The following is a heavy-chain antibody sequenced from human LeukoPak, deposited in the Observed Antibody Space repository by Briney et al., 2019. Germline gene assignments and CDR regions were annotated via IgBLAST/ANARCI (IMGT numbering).Heavy chain of an antibody. V-gene: IGHV4-59*08. Sequence: SETLSLTCTVSGGSISSYYWSWIRQPPGKGLEWIAYIFYSGSTNYNPSLKSRVTISVDTSKNQFSLKLSSVTAADTAVYYCARRDIVVVPAAPEGDAFDIWGQGTMVTVS. D-gene: IGHD2-2*01. CDR3: ARRDIVVVPAAPEGDAFDI. CDR1: GGSISSYY. J-gene: IGHJ3*02. CDR2: IFYSGST.